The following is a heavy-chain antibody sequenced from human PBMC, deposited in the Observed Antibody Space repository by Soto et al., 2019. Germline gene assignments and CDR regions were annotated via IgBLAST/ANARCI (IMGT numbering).Heavy chain of an antibody. Sequence: QVQLQESGPGLVKPSETLAVTCTDSGGSVSSGSYYWSWIRQPPGKGLEWVGCISDTGSGDYNPSLKSRVTISVHTPKRHFSVKLNSVNAADRAVYYCAKAHSGYDPLGMDVWGQGTTLTVSS. J-gene: IGHJ6*02. CDR3: AKAHSGYDPLGMDV. CDR2: ISDTGSG. CDR1: GGSVSSGSYY. D-gene: IGHD5-12*01. V-gene: IGHV4-61*03.